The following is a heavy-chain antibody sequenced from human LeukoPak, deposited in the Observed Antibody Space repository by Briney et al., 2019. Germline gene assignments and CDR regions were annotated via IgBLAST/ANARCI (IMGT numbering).Heavy chain of an antibody. CDR3: TKELYVAVAGAEYYYFYVGV. Sequence: PGGTLRLSCTTSPPASNRFANGGARHSAGEGLECLGTINCSRNTTFYADSVKGRFTISRDNSKNTLYLDMDSLRPDDTAIYYCTKELYVAVAGAEYYYFYVGVWGRGTAVTVSS. D-gene: IGHD6-19*01. V-gene: IGHV3-23*01. CDR2: INCSRNTT. CDR1: PPASNRFA. J-gene: IGHJ6*03.